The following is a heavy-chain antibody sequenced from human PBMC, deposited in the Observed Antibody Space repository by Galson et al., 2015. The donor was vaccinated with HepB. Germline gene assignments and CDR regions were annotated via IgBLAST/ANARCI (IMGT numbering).Heavy chain of an antibody. J-gene: IGHJ6*03. CDR3: ARGPKVPPTNTMLYSYYYYYYMDV. CDR1: GYTFTSHD. D-gene: IGHD2-8*01. CDR2: MNPKTGDT. V-gene: IGHV1-8*01. Sequence: SVKVSCKASGYTFTSHDINWVRQATGQGLEWVGWMNPKTGDTAYAQTFQGRVTMTRDTSISTAYMELSSLKSEDTAVYFCARGPKVPPTNTMLYSYYYYYYMDVWGKGTTVAVSS.